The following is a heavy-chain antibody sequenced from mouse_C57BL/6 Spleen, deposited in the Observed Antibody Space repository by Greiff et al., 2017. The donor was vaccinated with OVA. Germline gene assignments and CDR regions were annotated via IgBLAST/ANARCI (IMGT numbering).Heavy chain of an antibody. V-gene: IGHV1-81*01. CDR1: GYTFTSYG. CDR2: IYPRSGNT. Sequence: QVQLQQSGAELARPGASVKLSCKASGYTFTSYGISWVKQRTGQGLEWIGEIYPRSGNTYYNEKFKGKATLTADKSSSTAYMELRSLTSEDSAVYFCARWGTTVVARYYFDYWGQGTTLTVSS. CDR3: ARWGTTVVARYYFDY. D-gene: IGHD1-1*01. J-gene: IGHJ2*01.